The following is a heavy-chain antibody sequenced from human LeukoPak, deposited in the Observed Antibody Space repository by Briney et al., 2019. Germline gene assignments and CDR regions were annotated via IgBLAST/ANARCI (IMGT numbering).Heavy chain of an antibody. D-gene: IGHD1-26*01. J-gene: IGHJ4*02. Sequence: GGSLRLSCAASGLTVSSNYMTWVRQAPGKGLEWVSVIYSGGSTYYADSVKGRFTISRDKSKNTLYLQMNSLRAEDTAVYYCARDRSGSYDYWGQGTLVIVSS. CDR2: IYSGGST. V-gene: IGHV3-53*01. CDR3: ARDRSGSYDY. CDR1: GLTVSSNY.